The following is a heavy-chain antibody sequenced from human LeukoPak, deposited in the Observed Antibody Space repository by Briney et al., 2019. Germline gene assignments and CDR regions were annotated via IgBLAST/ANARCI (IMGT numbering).Heavy chain of an antibody. J-gene: IGHJ4*02. Sequence: PGGSLRLSCAVSGFTVSSNYMHWVRQAPGKGLEWVSIIQSGGTTCYADSVRGRFTISRDNFKNTLDLQMNSLRADDTAVYYCARDLRGVYIFDQWGQGTLVTVSS. CDR2: IQSGGTT. CDR1: GFTVSSNY. D-gene: IGHD5/OR15-5a*01. V-gene: IGHV3-53*01. CDR3: ARDLRGVYIFDQ.